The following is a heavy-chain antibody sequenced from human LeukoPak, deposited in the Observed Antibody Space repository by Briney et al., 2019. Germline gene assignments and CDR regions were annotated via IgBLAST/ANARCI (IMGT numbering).Heavy chain of an antibody. V-gene: IGHV3-9*01. CDR2: IRWNSGST. Sequence: GGSLTLFCAPSGFTFDDYAVHWARHAPGEGREWVSCIRWNSGSTGYADSVKGRFTISRDNAKNSLYLQMNSLRAEDTALYYCAKDIYGSGSYPEPNWFDPWGQGTLVTVSS. J-gene: IGHJ5*02. D-gene: IGHD3-10*01. CDR3: AKDIYGSGSYPEPNWFDP. CDR1: GFTFDDYA.